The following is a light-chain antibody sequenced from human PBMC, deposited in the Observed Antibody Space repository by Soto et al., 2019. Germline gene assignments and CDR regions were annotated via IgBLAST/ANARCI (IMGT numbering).Light chain of an antibody. Sequence: DIQLSQSHATLSVSPGERVTITCRGSQSISNGFAWYQQRPGKAPKLVIFDASSLESGVPSRFKGSGSGTDFPINMSSLPREDAASYYCEGNYTLGQGT. J-gene: IGKJ1*01. CDR2: DAS. CDR1: QSISNG. V-gene: IGKV1-5*01. CDR3: EGNYT.